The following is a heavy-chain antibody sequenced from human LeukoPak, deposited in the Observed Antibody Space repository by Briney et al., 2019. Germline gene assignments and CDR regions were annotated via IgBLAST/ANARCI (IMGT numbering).Heavy chain of an antibody. V-gene: IGHV3-7*01. CDR3: ARDSAGNDY. CDR2: IKQDGREK. CDR1: GFTFNTYW. D-gene: IGHD6-13*01. J-gene: IGHJ4*02. Sequence: AGGSLRLSCAASGFTFNTYWMSWLRQAPGKGLEWLANIKQDGREKYYMDSVKGRFTISRDNAKNSLYLHMNSLRAEDSAMYCCARDSAGNDYWGQGTLVTVSS.